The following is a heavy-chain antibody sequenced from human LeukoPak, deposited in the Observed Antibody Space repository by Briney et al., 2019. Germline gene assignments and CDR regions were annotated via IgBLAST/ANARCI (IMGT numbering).Heavy chain of an antibody. CDR3: ARSGYSLWSYFDY. V-gene: IGHV3-66*01. D-gene: IGHD5-18*01. CDR2: IYSGGST. CDR1: GFTFRTYE. J-gene: IGHJ4*02. Sequence: SGGSLRLSCAASGFTFRTYEMNWVRQAPGKGLEWVSVIYSGGSTYYADSVKGRFTISRDNSKNTLYLQMNSLRAEDTAVYYCARSGYSLWSYFDYWGQGTLVTVSS.